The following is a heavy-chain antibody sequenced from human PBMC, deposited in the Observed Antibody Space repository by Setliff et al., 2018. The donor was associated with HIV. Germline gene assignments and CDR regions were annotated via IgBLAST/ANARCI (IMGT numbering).Heavy chain of an antibody. D-gene: IGHD2-8*01. CDR3: ARGGGYCTNGLCFIRWFDP. CDR1: GYTFSDYY. J-gene: IGHJ5*02. V-gene: IGHV1-2*02. CDR2: INADSGHT. Sequence: RASVKVSCKSSGYTFSDYYIHWVRQAPGQGLEWMGWINADSGHTNYAEKFLGRVTMTRNTSFSTAYMEVGRLRSDDTAVYYCARGGGYCTNGLCFIRWFDPRGQGTVVTVSS.